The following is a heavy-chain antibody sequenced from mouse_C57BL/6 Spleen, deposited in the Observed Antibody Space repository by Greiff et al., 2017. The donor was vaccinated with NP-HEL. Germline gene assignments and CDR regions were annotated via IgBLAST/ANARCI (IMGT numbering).Heavy chain of an antibody. J-gene: IGHJ1*03. CDR2: IYPGSGNT. CDR3: ARSDGYYGNFDV. CDR1: GYTFTDYY. V-gene: IGHV1-76*01. D-gene: IGHD2-3*01. Sequence: VQLQQSGAELVRPGASVKLSCKASGYTFTDYYINWVKQRPGQGLEWIARIYPGSGNTYYNEKFKGKATLTAEKSSSTAYMQLSSLTSEDSAVYFCARSDGYYGNFDVWGTGTTVTVSS.